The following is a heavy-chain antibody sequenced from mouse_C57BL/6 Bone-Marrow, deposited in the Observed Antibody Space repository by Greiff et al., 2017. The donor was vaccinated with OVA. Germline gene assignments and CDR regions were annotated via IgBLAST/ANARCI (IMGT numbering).Heavy chain of an antibody. V-gene: IGHV1-80*01. D-gene: IGHD1-1*01. CDR1: GYAFSSYW. J-gene: IGHJ3*01. Sequence: QVHVKQSGAELVKPGASVKISCKASGYAFSSYWMNWVKQRPGKGLEWIGQIYPGDGDTNYNGKFKGKATLTADKSSSTAYMQLSSLTSEDSAVYFCARRDYGSSYVRTWFAYWGQGTLVTVSA. CDR3: ARRDYGSSYVRTWFAY. CDR2: IYPGDGDT.